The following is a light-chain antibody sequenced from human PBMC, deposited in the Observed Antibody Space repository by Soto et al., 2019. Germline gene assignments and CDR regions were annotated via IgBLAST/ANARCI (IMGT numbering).Light chain of an antibody. CDR3: QQYNSYSSWT. CDR2: DAS. J-gene: IGKJ1*01. CDR1: QSLNSL. Sequence: DIQMTQSPSTLSASVGERVTITCRASQSLNSLLAWYQQKPVRAPKLLIYDASTLESGVPSRFSGSGSGTEFTLTISSLQTDDFATYYCQQYNSYSSWTFGQGTKVDI. V-gene: IGKV1-5*01.